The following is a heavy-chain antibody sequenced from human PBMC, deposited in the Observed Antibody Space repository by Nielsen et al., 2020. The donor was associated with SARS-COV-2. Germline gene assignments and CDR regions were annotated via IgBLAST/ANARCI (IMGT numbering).Heavy chain of an antibody. CDR3: SSPTVAF. CDR1: GFTFSGSA. CDR2: IRSYANEYAT. Sequence: GGSLRLSCVASGFTFSGSAMHWVRQASGKGLEWLGRIRSYANEYATAYAASVEGRFTVSRADSKNTAYLQMNSLKSEDTAVYYCSSPTVAFWGQGTLVTVSS. J-gene: IGHJ4*02. V-gene: IGHV3-73*01. D-gene: IGHD4-23*01.